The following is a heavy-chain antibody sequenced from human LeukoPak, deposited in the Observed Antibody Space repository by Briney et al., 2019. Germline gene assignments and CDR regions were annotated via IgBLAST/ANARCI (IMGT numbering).Heavy chain of an antibody. CDR3: ARALYGSGSYCDY. CDR1: GYTFTGYY. V-gene: IGHV7-4-1*02. Sequence: ASVKVSCKASGYTFTGYYVHWVRQAPGQGLEWMGWINTNTGNPTYAQGFTGRFVFSLDTSVSTAYLQISSLKAEDTAVYYCARALYGSGSYCDYWGQGTLVTVSS. CDR2: INTNTGNP. J-gene: IGHJ4*02. D-gene: IGHD3-10*01.